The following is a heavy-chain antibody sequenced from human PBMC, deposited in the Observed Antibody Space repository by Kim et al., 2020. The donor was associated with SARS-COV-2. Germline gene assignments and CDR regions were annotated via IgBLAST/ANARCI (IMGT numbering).Heavy chain of an antibody. V-gene: IGHV3-48*03. Sequence: GGSLRLSCAASGFTFSTYEMNWVRQAPGKGLEWISYISTSGSTIYYADSVKGRFTISRDNAKSSLSLQMNSLRAEDTAVYYCARYLYCSSTSCSYGMDV. CDR1: GFTFSTYE. CDR2: ISTSGSTI. CDR3: ARYLYCSSTSCSYGMDV. D-gene: IGHD2-2*01. J-gene: IGHJ6*01.